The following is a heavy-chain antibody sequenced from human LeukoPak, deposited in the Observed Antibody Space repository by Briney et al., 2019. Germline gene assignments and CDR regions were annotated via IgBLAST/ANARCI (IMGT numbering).Heavy chain of an antibody. J-gene: IGHJ4*02. CDR2: IKQDGSEK. V-gene: IGHV3-7*01. CDR1: GFTFSSYW. Sequence: PGGSQRLSCAASGFTFSSYWMSWVRQAPGKGLEWVANIKQDGSEKYYVDSVKGRFTISRDNAKNSLYLQMNSLRGEDTAVYYCARDSGYGDYESFDYWGQGTLVTASS. CDR3: ARDSGYGDYESFDY. D-gene: IGHD4-17*01.